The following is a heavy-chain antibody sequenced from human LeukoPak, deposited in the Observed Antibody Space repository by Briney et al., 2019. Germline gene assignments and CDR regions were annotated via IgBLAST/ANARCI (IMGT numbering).Heavy chain of an antibody. CDR3: ARDPGYSSSWYMGYYYYYMDV. CDR2: ISAYNGNT. J-gene: IGHJ6*03. V-gene: IGHV1-18*01. D-gene: IGHD6-13*01. CDR1: GYTFTSYA. Sequence: GASVKVSCKASGYTFTSYAMNWVRQAPGQGLEWMGWISAYNGNTNYAQKLQGRVTMTTDTSTSTAYMELRSLRSDDTAVYYCARDPGYSSSWYMGYYYYYMDVWGKGTTVTISS.